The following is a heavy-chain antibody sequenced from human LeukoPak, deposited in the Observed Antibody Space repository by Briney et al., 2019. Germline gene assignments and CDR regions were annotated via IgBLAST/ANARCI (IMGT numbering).Heavy chain of an antibody. CDR1: GGTFSSYT. Sequence: GASVKVSCKASGGTFSSYTISWVRQAPGQGLEWMGRIIPILGIANYAQKFQGRVTITTDESTSTAYMELSSLRSEDTAVYYCARDAGTRYPSYFDYWGQGTLVTVSS. V-gene: IGHV1-69*16. J-gene: IGHJ4*02. CDR3: ARDAGTRYPSYFDY. CDR2: IIPILGIA. D-gene: IGHD3-10*01.